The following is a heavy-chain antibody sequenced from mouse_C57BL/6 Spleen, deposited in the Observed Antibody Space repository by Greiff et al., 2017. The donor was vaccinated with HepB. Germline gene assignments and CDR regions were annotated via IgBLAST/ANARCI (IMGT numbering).Heavy chain of an antibody. V-gene: IGHV1-61*01. D-gene: IGHD1-1*01. CDR3: AREGYYGSSYFYAMDY. CDR1: GYTFTSYW. Sequence: QVQLQQSGAELVRPGSSVKLSCKASGYTFTSYWMDWVKQRPGQGLEWIGNIYPSDSETHYNQKFKDKATLTVDKSSSTAYMQLSSLTSEDSAVYYCAREGYYGSSYFYAMDYWGQGTSVTVSS. J-gene: IGHJ4*01. CDR2: IYPSDSET.